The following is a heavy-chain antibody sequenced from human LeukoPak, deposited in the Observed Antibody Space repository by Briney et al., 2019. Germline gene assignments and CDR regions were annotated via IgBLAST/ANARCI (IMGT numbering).Heavy chain of an antibody. V-gene: IGHV4-34*01. CDR3: ARGEVTLYFLC. CDR2: INHSGST. D-gene: IGHD4-11*01. CDR1: GGSISGYY. J-gene: IGHJ4*02. Sequence: SETLSLTCTVSGGSISGYYWSWIRQPPGKGLEWIGEINHSGSTNYNPSLKSRVTISVDTSKNQFSLKLSSVTAADTAVYYCARGEVTLYFLCWGQGTLVTVSS.